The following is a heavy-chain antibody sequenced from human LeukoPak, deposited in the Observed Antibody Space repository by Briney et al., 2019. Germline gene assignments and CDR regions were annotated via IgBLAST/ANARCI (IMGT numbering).Heavy chain of an antibody. J-gene: IGHJ4*02. Sequence: SETLSLSCTVSGGSVSSGGNYWSCIRPPPGKGLEWVGNVYDGGSTNDNPSLRSRVTISVDTSKKQFSLKLSSVTPADTAVYYCARGILVGATGYPFDYWGQGTLVTVSA. CDR1: GGSVSSGGNY. CDR2: VYDGGST. D-gene: IGHD1-26*01. V-gene: IGHV4-61*08. CDR3: ARGILVGATGYPFDY.